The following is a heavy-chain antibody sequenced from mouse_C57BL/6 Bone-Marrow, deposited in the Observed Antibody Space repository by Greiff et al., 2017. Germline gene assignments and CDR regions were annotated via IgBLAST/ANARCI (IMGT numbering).Heavy chain of an antibody. CDR1: GFTFSSYG. V-gene: IGHV5-6*01. D-gene: IGHD1-1*01. Sequence: EVNVVESGGDLVKPGGSLKLSCAASGFTFSSYGMSWVRQTPDKRLEWVATISSGGSYTYYPDSVKGRFTISRDNAKNTLYLQMSSLKSEDTAMYYCARHGRYGSSPPFACWGQGTLVTVSA. J-gene: IGHJ3*01. CDR3: ARHGRYGSSPPFAC. CDR2: ISSGGSYT.